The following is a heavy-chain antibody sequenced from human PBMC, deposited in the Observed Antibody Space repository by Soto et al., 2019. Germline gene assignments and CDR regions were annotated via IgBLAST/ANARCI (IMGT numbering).Heavy chain of an antibody. CDR3: ARVVTYYYDSSGYPT. V-gene: IGHV1-69*13. CDR2: IIPIFGTA. D-gene: IGHD3-22*01. CDR1: GGTFSGYA. J-gene: IGHJ5*02. Sequence: GASVKVSCKASGGTFSGYAISWVRQAPGQGLEWMGGIIPIFGTANYAQKFQGRVTITADESTSTAYMELSSLRSEDTAVYYCARVVTYYYDSSGYPTWGQGTLVTVSS.